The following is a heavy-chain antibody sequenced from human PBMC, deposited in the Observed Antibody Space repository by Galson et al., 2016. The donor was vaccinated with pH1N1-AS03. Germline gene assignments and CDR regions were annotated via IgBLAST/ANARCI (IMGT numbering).Heavy chain of an antibody. CDR2: IYYSGRT. Sequence: SETLSLTCTISGGSVSSGSYYWSWIRQPPGKGLEWIGYIYYSGRTNYNPSLKSRVTISVDTSKNQFSLKLSSVTAADTAVYYCAREQLDNWFDPWGQGTLVTVSS. CDR3: AREQLDNWFDP. CDR1: GGSVSSGSYY. D-gene: IGHD6-6*01. J-gene: IGHJ5*02. V-gene: IGHV4-61*01.